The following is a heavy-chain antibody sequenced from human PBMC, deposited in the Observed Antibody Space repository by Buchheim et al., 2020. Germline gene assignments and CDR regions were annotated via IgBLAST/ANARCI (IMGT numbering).Heavy chain of an antibody. CDR2: IRHDGSER. CDR1: GVTFSSYW. Sequence: EVQVVESGGGLVQPGGSLRLSCAASGVTFSSYWMTWVRQAPGKGLEWVAYIRHDGSERYYVDSVKGRFTISRDSAKNSLFLQMNSLTADDTAVYYCANGADVWGQGTT. CDR3: ANGADV. V-gene: IGHV3-7*01. J-gene: IGHJ6*02. D-gene: IGHD4-17*01.